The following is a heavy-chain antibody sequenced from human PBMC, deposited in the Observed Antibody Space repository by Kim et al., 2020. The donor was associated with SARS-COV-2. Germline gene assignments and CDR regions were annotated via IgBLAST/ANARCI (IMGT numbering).Heavy chain of an antibody. CDR2: IKSDGSNT. CDR1: GFTFSTYW. V-gene: IGHV3-74*01. Sequence: GGSLRLSCAASGFTFSTYWMHWVRQGPGKGLVWVSRIKSDGSNTNYADSVKGRFTISRDNAKNTLYLQMNSLRVEDTAVYYCARKDSSVWYSEGFMDVWGQGTTVTVSS. D-gene: IGHD6-19*01. J-gene: IGHJ6*02. CDR3: ARKDSSVWYSEGFMDV.